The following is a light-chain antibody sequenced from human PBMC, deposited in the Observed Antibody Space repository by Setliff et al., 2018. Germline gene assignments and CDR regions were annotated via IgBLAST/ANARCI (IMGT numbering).Light chain of an antibody. V-gene: IGLV2-14*03. CDR2: DVS. CDR1: DSDVGGFNL. Sequence: QSALAQPASVSGSPGQSITISCTGTDSDVGGFNLVSWYQQHPGKAPKFMIYDVSNRPSGVSNRFSGSKSGNTASLTISGLQAEDEADYYCSSYSSSNIPFVFGTGTKSPS. CDR3: SSYSSSNIPFV. J-gene: IGLJ1*01.